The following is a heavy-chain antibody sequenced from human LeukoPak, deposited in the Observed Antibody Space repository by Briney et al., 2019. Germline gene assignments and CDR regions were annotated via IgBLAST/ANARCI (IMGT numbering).Heavy chain of an antibody. D-gene: IGHD2-2*01. V-gene: IGHV3-7*01. CDR2: IKQDGSEK. CDR1: GFTFSTYW. Sequence: GGSLRLSCVASGFTFSTYWMNWVRQSPGKGLEWVSNIKQDGSEKNYVDSVKGRFSISRDNTKNSLYLQMNSLRPEDTAVYYCAREVVPAAYWGQGTLVTVSS. J-gene: IGHJ4*02. CDR3: AREVVPAAY.